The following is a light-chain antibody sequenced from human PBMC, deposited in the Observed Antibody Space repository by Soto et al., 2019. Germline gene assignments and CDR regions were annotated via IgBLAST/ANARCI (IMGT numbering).Light chain of an antibody. CDR2: GAS. CDR1: QSIGNNY. CDR3: QQYAASPRT. J-gene: IGKJ1*01. V-gene: IGKV3-20*01. Sequence: EIVLTQSPGTLSLSPRERATLSCRASQSIGNNYLAWYQHKPGQAPRLLIYGASNRAPGIPDRFSGSGSGTDLTPTIRRLEPEDFAIYYCQQYAASPRTFGQGTQVEVK.